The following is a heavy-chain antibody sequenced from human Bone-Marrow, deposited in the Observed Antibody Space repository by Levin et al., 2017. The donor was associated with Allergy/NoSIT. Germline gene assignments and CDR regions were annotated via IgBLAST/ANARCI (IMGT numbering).Heavy chain of an antibody. J-gene: IGHJ4*02. Sequence: GASVKVSCAASGFTFSNYAMHWVRQAPGKGLEWVAVISYDGSNNYYADSVRGRFTISRDNSKNTLFLQMNRLRAEDTAVYYCARVYYGDYIVYYFDYWGQGTLVTVSS. CDR3: ARVYYGDYIVYYFDY. CDR2: ISYDGSNN. CDR1: GFTFSNYA. D-gene: IGHD4-17*01. V-gene: IGHV3-30-3*01.